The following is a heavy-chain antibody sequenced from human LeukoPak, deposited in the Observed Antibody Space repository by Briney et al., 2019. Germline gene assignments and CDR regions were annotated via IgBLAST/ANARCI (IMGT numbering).Heavy chain of an antibody. J-gene: IGHJ2*01. Sequence: SETLSLTCSVSGGSMSSDYWSWIRQSPGKGLEWIGRIFGNGGTNYSPSFQRRATMSVDTSTRRLSLKLSSVTAADTAVYYCARLPRWWYFDLWGRGTLVTVSS. V-gene: IGHV4-4*08. CDR2: IFGNGGT. CDR3: ARLPRWWYFDL. CDR1: GGSMSSDY.